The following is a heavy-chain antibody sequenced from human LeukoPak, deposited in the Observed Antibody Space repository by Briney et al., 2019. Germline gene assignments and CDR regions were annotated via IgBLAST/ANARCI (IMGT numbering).Heavy chain of an antibody. CDR3: ARRYFDWSDAFDI. V-gene: IGHV1-3*01. Sequence: GASVKVSCKASGYTFTSYDINWVRQATGQGLEWMGWINAGNGNTKYSQKFQGRVTITRDTSASTAYMELSSLRSEDTAVYYCARRYFDWSDAFDIWGQGTMVTVSS. J-gene: IGHJ3*02. CDR2: INAGNGNT. CDR1: GYTFTSYD. D-gene: IGHD3-9*01.